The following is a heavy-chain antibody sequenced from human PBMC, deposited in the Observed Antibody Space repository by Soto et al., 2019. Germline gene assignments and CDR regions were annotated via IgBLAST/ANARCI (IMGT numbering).Heavy chain of an antibody. D-gene: IGHD2-2*01. V-gene: IGHV3-7*01. J-gene: IGHJ4*02. CDR1: GFTFSSYW. Sequence: LRLSCAASGFTFSSYWMSWVRQAPGKGLEWVANIRQDGSEKYYVDSVKGRFTISRDNAKNSLYLQMNSLRAEDTAVYYCAREGLVPAALDYWGQGTLVTVSS. CDR3: AREGLVPAALDY. CDR2: IRQDGSEK.